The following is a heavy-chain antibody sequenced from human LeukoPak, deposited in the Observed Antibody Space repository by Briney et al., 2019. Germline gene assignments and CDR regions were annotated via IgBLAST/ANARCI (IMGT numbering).Heavy chain of an antibody. CDR3: ATDYYDSSGSYTVDY. Sequence: GGSLRLSCAAPGFTFRSYAMSWVRQAPAKGLEWVSVISGSGDITQSADSVKGRFTISRDNSKNTLYLQMNSLRAEDTAVYYCATDYYDSSGSYTVDYWGQGTLVTVSS. CDR1: GFTFRSYA. CDR2: ISGSGDIT. V-gene: IGHV3-23*01. J-gene: IGHJ4*02. D-gene: IGHD3-22*01.